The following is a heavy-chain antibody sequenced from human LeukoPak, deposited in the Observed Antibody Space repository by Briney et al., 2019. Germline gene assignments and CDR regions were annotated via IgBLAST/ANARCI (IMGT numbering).Heavy chain of an antibody. Sequence: PGRSLRLSCAASGLTFSTYGMHWVRQAPGKGLEWVAVVWHDGSNIHYVDSVKGRFTISRDNSKSTLYLQMNSLTAEDTAVYYCARGGYSGTYYFDYWGQEPWSPSPQ. CDR2: VWHDGSNI. CDR3: ARGGYSGTYYFDY. CDR1: GLTFSTYG. J-gene: IGHJ4*01. D-gene: IGHD1-26*01. V-gene: IGHV3-33*01.